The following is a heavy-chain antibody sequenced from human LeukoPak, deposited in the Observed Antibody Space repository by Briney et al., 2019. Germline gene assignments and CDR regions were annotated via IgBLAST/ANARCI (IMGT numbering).Heavy chain of an antibody. CDR1: GGSFSGYY. D-gene: IGHD5-12*01. J-gene: IGHJ3*02. CDR3: ARSAEWLRNAFDI. CDR2: INHSGSS. V-gene: IGHV4-34*01. Sequence: LETLSLICAVYGGSFSGYYWSWIRQSPAKGLEWIGEINHSGSSNYNPSLKSRVTISVDTSKNQFSLKLSSVTAAATAIYYCARSAEWLRNAFDIWGQGTMVSVSS.